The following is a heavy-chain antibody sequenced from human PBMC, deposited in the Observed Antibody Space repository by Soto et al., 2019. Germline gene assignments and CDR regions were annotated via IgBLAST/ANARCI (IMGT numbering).Heavy chain of an antibody. V-gene: IGHV1-45*02. CDR2: ITPFNGNT. CDR3: ASQAMVPPLDAFDI. D-gene: IGHD5-18*01. J-gene: IGHJ3*02. CDR1: GYTFTYRY. Sequence: QLQLVQSGAEVKKTGSSVKVSCKASGYTFTYRYLHWVRQAPGQALEWMGWITPFNGNTNYAQKFQDRVTITRDRSMSTAYMELSSLRSEDTAMYYCASQAMVPPLDAFDIWGQGTMVTVSS.